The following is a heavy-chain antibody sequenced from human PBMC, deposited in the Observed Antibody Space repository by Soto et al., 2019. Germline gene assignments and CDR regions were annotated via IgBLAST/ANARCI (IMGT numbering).Heavy chain of an antibody. CDR2: IIPIFGTA. CDR3: ASQGITIFGVVIIRPWDLDY. Sequence: GASVKVSCKASGGTFSSYAISWVRQAPGQGLEWMGGIIPIFGTANYAQKFQGRVTITADESTSTAYMELSSLRSEDTAVYYCASQGITIFGVVIIRPWDLDYWGQGTLVTVSS. D-gene: IGHD3-3*01. V-gene: IGHV1-69*13. J-gene: IGHJ4*02. CDR1: GGTFSSYA.